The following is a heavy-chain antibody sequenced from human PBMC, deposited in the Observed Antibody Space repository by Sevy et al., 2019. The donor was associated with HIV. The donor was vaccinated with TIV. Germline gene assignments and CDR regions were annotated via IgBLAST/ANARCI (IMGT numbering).Heavy chain of an antibody. CDR2: LIGGGSRT. V-gene: IGHV3-23*01. J-gene: IGHJ4*02. D-gene: IGHD6-6*01. Sequence: GGSLRLSCAASGFSFSNYAMSWVRQAPGKGLEWVSTLIGGGSRTYYADSVTGRFTISRDNSRNTLYLQMNSLRAEDTAVYYCAKDRLKYSSSLAGYWGQGTLVTVSS. CDR1: GFSFSNYA. CDR3: AKDRLKYSSSLAGY.